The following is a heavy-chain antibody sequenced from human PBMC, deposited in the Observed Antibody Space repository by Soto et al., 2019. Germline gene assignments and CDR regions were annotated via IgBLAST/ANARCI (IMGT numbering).Heavy chain of an antibody. CDR1: GGTFSSYT. J-gene: IGHJ4*02. D-gene: IGHD4-17*01. CDR2: IIPILGIA. Sequence: QVQLVQSGAEVKKPGSSVKVSCQASGGTFSSYTISWVRQAPGQGLEWMGRIIPILGIANYAQKFQGRVTSTADKTTSTAYMELSSLRSEDTALYYCAGTIYGDPEQKPFAYWGQGTLVTVSS. CDR3: AGTIYGDPEQKPFAY. V-gene: IGHV1-69*02.